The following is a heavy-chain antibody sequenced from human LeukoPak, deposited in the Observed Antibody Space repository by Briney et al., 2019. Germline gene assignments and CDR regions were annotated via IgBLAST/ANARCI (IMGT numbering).Heavy chain of an antibody. D-gene: IGHD6-13*01. CDR2: ISGSTGST. J-gene: IGHJ4*02. CDR1: GFTFSSSA. V-gene: IGHV3-23*01. Sequence: GGSLRLSCAASGFTFSSSAMTWVRQAPGKGLEWVSAISGSTGSTYYADSVKGRFTISRDNSKNTLYMQMNSLRAEDTARYYCAKGPCRSSWYYFDYWGQGTLVTVSS. CDR3: AKGPCRSSWYYFDY.